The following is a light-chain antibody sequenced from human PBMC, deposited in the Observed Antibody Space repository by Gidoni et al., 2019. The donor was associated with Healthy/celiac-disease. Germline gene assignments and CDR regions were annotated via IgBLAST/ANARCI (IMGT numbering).Light chain of an antibody. Sequence: EIVLTQSPATLFLSPGARATLSCRASQSVSSYFAWYQQKPGQAPRLLIYDASNRATGIPARFSGSGSGTDFTLTISSLEPEDFAVYYCQQRSNWLTWTFGQGTKVEIK. J-gene: IGKJ1*01. CDR1: QSVSSY. CDR3: QQRSNWLTWT. V-gene: IGKV3-11*01. CDR2: DAS.